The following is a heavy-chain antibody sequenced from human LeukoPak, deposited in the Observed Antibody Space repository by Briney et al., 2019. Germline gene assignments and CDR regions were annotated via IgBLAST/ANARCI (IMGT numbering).Heavy chain of an antibody. V-gene: IGHV3-11*06. CDR3: ARVSYGDSGYFDY. J-gene: IGHJ4*02. Sequence: GGSLRLSCPASGFIFSDYYMSWIRQAPGKGLEWVLYISSSSSYINYADSVKGRFTISRDNAKNSLYLQMNSLRAEDTAVYYCARVSYGDSGYFDYWGQGTLVTVSS. CDR2: ISSSSSYI. D-gene: IGHD4-17*01. CDR1: GFIFSDYY.